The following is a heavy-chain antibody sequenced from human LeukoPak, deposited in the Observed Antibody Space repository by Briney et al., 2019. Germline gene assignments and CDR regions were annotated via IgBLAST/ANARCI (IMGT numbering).Heavy chain of an antibody. D-gene: IGHD2-2*01. J-gene: IGHJ4*02. CDR1: GASISRYY. Sequence: PSETLSLTCTVSGASISRYYWGWIRQPPGKGLEWIGSIYYSGSTYYNPSLKSRVTISVDTSKNQFSLKLSSVTAADTAVYYCATRVVEPAATIDYWGQGTLVTVSS. V-gene: IGHV4-39*01. CDR3: ATRVVEPAATIDY. CDR2: IYYSGST.